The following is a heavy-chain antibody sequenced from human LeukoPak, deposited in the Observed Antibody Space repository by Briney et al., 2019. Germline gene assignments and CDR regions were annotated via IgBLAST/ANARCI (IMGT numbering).Heavy chain of an antibody. CDR1: GYTFTGYY. Sequence: ASVKVSCKASGYTFTGYYIHWVRQAPGQGLEWMGWINPNSGGTNFAQKFQGRVTMTRDTSISTAYMELSSLRSDDTAVYYCARESARESNYYYYYMDVWGKGTTVTVSS. V-gene: IGHV1-2*02. J-gene: IGHJ6*03. CDR2: INPNSGGT. CDR3: ARESARESNYYYYYMDV.